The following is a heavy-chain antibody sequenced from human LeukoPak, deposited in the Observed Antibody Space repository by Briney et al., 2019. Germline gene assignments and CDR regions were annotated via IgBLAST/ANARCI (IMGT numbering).Heavy chain of an antibody. V-gene: IGHV4-61*02. J-gene: IGHJ4*02. D-gene: IGHD3-22*01. Sequence: PSETLSLTCNVSGGSISSGNSYWSWIRQPAGKRLEWIGRIYTNGNTNYNPSLKSRVTISLDTSKNQFSLKVTSVTAADTAEYYCARENYYDSSGYYHWGQGTLVTVSS. CDR3: ARENYYDSSGYYH. CDR2: IYTNGNT. CDR1: GGSISSGNSY.